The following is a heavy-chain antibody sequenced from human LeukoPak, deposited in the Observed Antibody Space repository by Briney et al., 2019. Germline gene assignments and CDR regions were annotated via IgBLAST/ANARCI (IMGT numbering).Heavy chain of an antibody. D-gene: IGHD6-19*01. CDR1: GYTFTSYG. J-gene: IGHJ1*01. CDR3: ARGPQTYSSGWLAQH. V-gene: IGHV1-18*01. CDR2: ISAYNGNT. Sequence: ASVKVSCKASGYTFTSYGIRWVRQAPGQGLAWMGWISAYNGNTNYAQKLQGRVTMTTDTSTSTAYMELRSLRSDDTAVYYCARGPQTYSSGWLAQHWGQGTLVTVSS.